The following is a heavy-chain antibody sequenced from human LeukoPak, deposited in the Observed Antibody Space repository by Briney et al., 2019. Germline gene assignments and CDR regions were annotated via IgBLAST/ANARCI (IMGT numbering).Heavy chain of an antibody. J-gene: IGHJ4*02. CDR1: GYTFTSYD. D-gene: IGHD7-27*01. Sequence: ASVKVSCKASGYTFTSYDFNWVRQATGQRPEWMGWMSLNSGDTGYAQKFQDRVTMTRNTSISTAYMELSSLRSDDTAVYYCARGPPNWGYDYWGPGTLVTVSS. V-gene: IGHV1-8*01. CDR2: MSLNSGDT. CDR3: ARGPPNWGYDY.